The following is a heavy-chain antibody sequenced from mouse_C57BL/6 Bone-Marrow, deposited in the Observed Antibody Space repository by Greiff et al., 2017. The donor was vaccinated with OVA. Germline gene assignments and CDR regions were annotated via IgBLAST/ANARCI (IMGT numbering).Heavy chain of an antibody. V-gene: IGHV1-63*01. CDR2: IYPGGGYT. J-gene: IGHJ2*01. CDR1: GYTFPNYW. Sequence: VQLQQSGAELVRPGTSVKMSCKASGYTFPNYWIGWAKQRPGHGLEWIGDIYPGGGYTNYNEKFKGKATLTADKSSSTAYMQFSSLTSEDSAIYYCARLRRDYFDYWGQGTTLTVSS. CDR3: ARLRRDYFDY.